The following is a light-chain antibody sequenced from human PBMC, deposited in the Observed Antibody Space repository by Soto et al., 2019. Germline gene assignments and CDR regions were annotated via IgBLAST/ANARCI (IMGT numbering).Light chain of an antibody. V-gene: IGLV1-44*01. J-gene: IGLJ2*01. CDR1: SSNIGSNT. CDR3: AAWDDSLNGVV. Sequence: QSVLTQPPSASGTPGQRVTISCSGISSNIGSNTVNWYQQLPGTAPKLLICTNNQRPSGVPDRFSGSKSGTSASLAISGLQSEDEADYYCAAWDDSLNGVVFGGGTKLTVL. CDR2: TNN.